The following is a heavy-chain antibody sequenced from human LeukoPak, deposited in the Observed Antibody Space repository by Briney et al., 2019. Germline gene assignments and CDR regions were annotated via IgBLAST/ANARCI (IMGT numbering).Heavy chain of an antibody. CDR2: TSGSGVST. D-gene: IGHD4-17*01. J-gene: IGHJ4*02. Sequence: GGSLRLSCVASGFTFSTYAMSWVRLAPGKGLEWVSATSGSGVSTYYADSVKGRFTISRDNSKNTLYLQMNSLRAEDTAVYYCAKRGETTVKEGFDYWGQGILVTVSS. CDR1: GFTFSTYA. CDR3: AKRGETTVKEGFDY. V-gene: IGHV3-23*01.